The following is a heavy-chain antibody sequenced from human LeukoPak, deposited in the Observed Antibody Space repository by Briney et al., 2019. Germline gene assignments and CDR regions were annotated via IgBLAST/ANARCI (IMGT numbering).Heavy chain of an antibody. Sequence: GASVKVSCKASGYTFTSYGISWVRQAPGQGLEWMGWISAYNGNTNYAQKLQGRVTMTTDTSTSTAYMELRSLRSDDTAVYYCAKALYRYGSGSYHPFDYWGQGTLVTVSS. V-gene: IGHV1-18*01. J-gene: IGHJ4*02. CDR3: AKALYRYGSGSYHPFDY. D-gene: IGHD3-10*01. CDR1: GYTFTSYG. CDR2: ISAYNGNT.